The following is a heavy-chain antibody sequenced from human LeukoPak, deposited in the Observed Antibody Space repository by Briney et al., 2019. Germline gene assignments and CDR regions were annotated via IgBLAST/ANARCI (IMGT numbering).Heavy chain of an antibody. V-gene: IGHV5-10-1*01. D-gene: IGHD2-15*01. CDR1: GYSFTSYW. CDR3: AVGERYCIGVSCYWCYYYSGMDV. CDR2: IDHSDTYT. J-gene: IGHJ6*04. Sequence: AESLRISCKGSGYSFTSYWISWVRQLPRKGLEWMGRIDHSDTYTNYSTSFQGRVTISADKSISTAYLQMSSLKASDTAMYYCAVGERYCIGVSCYWCYYYSGMDVWGEGTTVTASS.